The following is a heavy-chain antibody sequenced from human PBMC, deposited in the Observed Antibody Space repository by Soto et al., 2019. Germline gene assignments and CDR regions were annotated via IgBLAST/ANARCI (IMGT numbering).Heavy chain of an antibody. CDR2: INHSGST. V-gene: IGHV4-34*01. CDR3: ARARHIVVVTAIRNWFDP. J-gene: IGHJ5*02. CDR1: GGSFRGYY. Sequence: SETLSLTCAVYGGSFRGYYWGWIRQPPGEGLEWIGEINHSGSTNYNPSLKSRVTISVDTSKNQFSLKLSSVTAADTAVYYCARARHIVVVTAIRNWFDPWGQGTLVTVSS. D-gene: IGHD2-21*02.